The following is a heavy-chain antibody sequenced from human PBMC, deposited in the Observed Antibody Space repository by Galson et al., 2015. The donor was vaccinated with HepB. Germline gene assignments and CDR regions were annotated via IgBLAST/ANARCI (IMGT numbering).Heavy chain of an antibody. D-gene: IGHD3-22*01. CDR2: IIPILGIA. CDR3: ARAGRSYYDSSGYFGIDY. CDR1: GGTFSSYA. Sequence: SVKVSCKASGGTFSSYAISWVRQAPEQGLEWMGRIIPILGIANYAQKFQGRVTITADKSTSTAYMELSSLRSEDTAVYYCARAGRSYYDSSGYFGIDYWGQGTLVTVSS. J-gene: IGHJ4*02. V-gene: IGHV1-69*04.